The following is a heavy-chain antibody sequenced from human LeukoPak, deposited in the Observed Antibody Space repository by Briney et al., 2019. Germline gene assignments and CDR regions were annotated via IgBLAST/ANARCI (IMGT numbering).Heavy chain of an antibody. J-gene: IGHJ5*02. V-gene: IGHV6-1*01. CDR2: TYYRSKWYN. Sequence: SQTLSLTCAISGDSVSSNSAAWNWIRQSPSRGLEWLGRTYYRSKWYNDYAVSVKSRITINPDTSKNQSSLQLNSVTPEDTAVYYCAREYYYDSSGKDWFDPWGQGTLVTVSS. CDR1: GDSVSSNSAA. D-gene: IGHD3-22*01. CDR3: AREYYYDSSGKDWFDP.